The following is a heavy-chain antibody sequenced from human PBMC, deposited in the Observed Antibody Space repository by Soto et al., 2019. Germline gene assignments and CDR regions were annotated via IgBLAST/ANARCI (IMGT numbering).Heavy chain of an antibody. D-gene: IGHD5-18*01. CDR2: ISTTSTYI. CDR1: GFSFSTYS. V-gene: IGHV3-21*01. CDR3: ASYGSGYGGDF. Sequence: GGSLRLSCTASGFSFSTYSLNWVRQAPGKGLEWVSSISTTSTYIYYAGSVKGRFTISRDNAKNSLYLQMSSLRAEDTAVYYCASYGSGYGGDFWGQGTLVTVSS. J-gene: IGHJ4*02.